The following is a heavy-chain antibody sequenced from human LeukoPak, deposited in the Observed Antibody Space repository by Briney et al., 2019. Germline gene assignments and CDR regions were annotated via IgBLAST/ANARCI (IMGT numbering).Heavy chain of an antibody. CDR1: GGTISSYY. CDR2: VHYSGST. Sequence: PSETLSLTCTVSGGTISSYYWNWIRQPPGKGLEWIGYVHYSGSTKYNPSLKSRVTISVDTSKNQFSLKLSSVIAADTAVYYCARLRADHFDYWGQGTLVTVSS. CDR3: ARLRADHFDY. V-gene: IGHV4-59*08. J-gene: IGHJ4*02. D-gene: IGHD3-3*01.